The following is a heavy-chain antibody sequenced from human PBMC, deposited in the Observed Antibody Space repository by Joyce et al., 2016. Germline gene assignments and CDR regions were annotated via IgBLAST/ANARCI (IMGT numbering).Heavy chain of an antibody. V-gene: IGHV3-30*03. J-gene: IGHJ4*02. CDR2: ISFNGRNK. D-gene: IGHD3-16*01. CDR3: ATLRYGINSAGRTGDDY. CDR1: GFTFSTYG. Sequence: QVQLVESGGGVVQPGRSLRLSCAASGFTFSTYGIHWVRKPPGKGLGWVAAISFNGRNKYYLASVRGRFSISRDNSKNTVDLQMESLRSEDTAIYFCATLRYGINSAGRTGDDYWGLGTLVTVSS.